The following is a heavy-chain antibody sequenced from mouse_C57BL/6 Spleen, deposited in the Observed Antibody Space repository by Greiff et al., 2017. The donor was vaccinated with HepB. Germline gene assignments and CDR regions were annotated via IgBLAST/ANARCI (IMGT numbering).Heavy chain of an antibody. CDR2: IDPEDGDT. CDR1: GFNIKDYY. J-gene: IGHJ3*01. Sequence: VQLQQSGAELVRPGASVKLSCTASGFNIKDYYMQWVKQRPEQGLEWIGRIDPEDGDTEYAPKFQGKATMTADTSSNTSYLQLSSLTSEDTAVYYCTKRLWRAWFAYWGQGTLVTVSA. CDR3: TKRLWRAWFAY. V-gene: IGHV14-1*01.